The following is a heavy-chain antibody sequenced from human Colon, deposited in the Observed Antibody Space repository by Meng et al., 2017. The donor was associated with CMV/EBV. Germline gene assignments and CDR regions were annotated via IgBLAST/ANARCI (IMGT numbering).Heavy chain of an antibody. CDR2: IRDKANNFAT. D-gene: IGHD5-24*01. CDR1: GFTFSGSA. J-gene: IGHJ4*02. CDR3: VSTRDGYTYFDS. Sequence: GESLMISCAASGFTFSGSAVHWVRQASGKGLEWVGRIRDKANNFATAYAASVKGRFTISRDDSKNTAYLQMNSLKSEDTAVYYCVSTRDGYTYFDSWGQGTLVTVSS. V-gene: IGHV3-73*01.